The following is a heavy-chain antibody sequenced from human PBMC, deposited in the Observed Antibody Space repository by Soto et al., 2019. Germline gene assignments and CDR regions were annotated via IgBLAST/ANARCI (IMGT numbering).Heavy chain of an antibody. V-gene: IGHV3-23*01. CDR1: GFGFSTHA. D-gene: IGHD4-17*01. CDR3: AKGFDYGDTKNIDH. Sequence: GGSLRLSCAASGFGFSTHALSWVRQAPGKGLEWLSSITNTGITTHYADSVKGRFTISRENSRNTLHLQMNNLRVDDTAVYYCAKGFDYGDTKNIDHWGQGTLVTVSS. CDR2: ITNTGITT. J-gene: IGHJ4*02.